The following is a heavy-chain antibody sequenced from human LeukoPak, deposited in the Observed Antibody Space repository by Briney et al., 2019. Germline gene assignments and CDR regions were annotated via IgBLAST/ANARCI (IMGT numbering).Heavy chain of an antibody. CDR3: ARGWLLPENWFDP. J-gene: IGHJ5*02. Sequence: SETLSLTCAVYGGSLSGYYWSWIRQPPGKGLEWIGEINHSGSTNYNPSLKSRVTISVDTSKNQFSLKLSSVTAADTAVYYCARGWLLPENWFDPWGQGTLVTVSS. CDR1: GGSLSGYY. V-gene: IGHV4-34*01. D-gene: IGHD3-22*01. CDR2: INHSGST.